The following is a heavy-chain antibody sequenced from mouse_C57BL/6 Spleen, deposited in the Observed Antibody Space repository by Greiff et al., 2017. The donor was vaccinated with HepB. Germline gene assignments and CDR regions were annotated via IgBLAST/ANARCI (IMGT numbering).Heavy chain of an antibody. CDR2: ISGGGGNT. Sequence: EVQVVESGGGLVKPGGSLKLSCAASGFTFSSYTMSWVRQTPEKRLEWVATISGGGGNTYYTDSVKGRVTVSRDNATNTLYLQMSSLRSEDTALYYCARHWNCYGSSSYYYAMGCWGQGATVTVSS. CDR3: ARHWNCYGSSSYYYAMGC. V-gene: IGHV5-9*01. CDR1: GFTFSSYT. D-gene: IGHD1-1*01. J-gene: IGHJ4*01.